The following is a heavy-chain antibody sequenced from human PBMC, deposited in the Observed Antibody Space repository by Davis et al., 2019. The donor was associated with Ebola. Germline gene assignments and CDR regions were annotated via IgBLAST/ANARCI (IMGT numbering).Heavy chain of an antibody. Sequence: GESLKISCAASGFTFSSYWMSWVRQAPGKGLEWVANIKQDGSEKYYVDSVKGRFTISRDNAKNSLYLQMNSLRAEDTAVYYCAREDTAMVPGYYGMDVWGQGTTVTVSS. CDR1: GFTFSSYW. J-gene: IGHJ6*02. CDR2: IKQDGSEK. V-gene: IGHV3-7*03. CDR3: AREDTAMVPGYYGMDV. D-gene: IGHD5-18*01.